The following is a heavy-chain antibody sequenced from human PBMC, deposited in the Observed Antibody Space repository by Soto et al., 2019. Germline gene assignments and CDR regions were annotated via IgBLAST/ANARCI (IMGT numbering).Heavy chain of an antibody. CDR1: AYSFTNYW. V-gene: IGHV5-10-1*01. CDR2: IDPSDSYA. CDR3: ARRRSDWNWLDP. J-gene: IGHJ5*02. D-gene: IGHD1-1*01. Sequence: GESLKISCKASAYSFTNYWITWVRHTPGKGLEWMGRIDPSDSYANYGPPFQGHVTLSVDKSINTAFLQWNSLDASDTGMYFCARRRSDWNWLDPWGQGTLVTVSS.